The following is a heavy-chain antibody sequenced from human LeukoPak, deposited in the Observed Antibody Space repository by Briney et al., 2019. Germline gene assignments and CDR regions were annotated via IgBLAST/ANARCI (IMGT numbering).Heavy chain of an antibody. CDR2: IGTAGDT. CDR1: GFAFSTYD. V-gene: IGHV3-13*04. D-gene: IGHD6-13*01. CDR3: ARGGVYSSPDY. Sequence: PGGSLRLSCAASGFAFSTYDMHWVRQPTGKGLEWVSAIGTAGDTYYAGSVKGRFTISREDAKNSLYLQLNSLTDGDTAVYYCARGGVYSSPDYWGQGTLVTVSS. J-gene: IGHJ4*02.